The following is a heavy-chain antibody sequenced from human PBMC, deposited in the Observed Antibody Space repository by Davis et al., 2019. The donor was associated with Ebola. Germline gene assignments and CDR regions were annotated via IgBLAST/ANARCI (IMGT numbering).Heavy chain of an antibody. J-gene: IGHJ4*02. CDR3: AREEGLVLEWLFADY. V-gene: IGHV3-48*04. CDR2: ISNSGTTI. D-gene: IGHD3-3*01. CDR1: GFTFSSYS. Sequence: GESLKISCAASGFTFSSYSMNWVRQAPGKGLEWVSYISNSGTTIFYSDSVTGRFTISRDNAKNSLYLQMNSLRAEDTAVYYCAREEGLVLEWLFADYWGQGTLVTVSS.